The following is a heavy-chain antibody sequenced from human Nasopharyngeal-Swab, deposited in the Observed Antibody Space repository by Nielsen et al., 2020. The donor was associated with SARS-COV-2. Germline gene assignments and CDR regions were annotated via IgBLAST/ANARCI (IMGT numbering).Heavy chain of an antibody. D-gene: IGHD3-10*01. Sequence: SETLSLTCTVSGGSISSGSYYWSWIRQPAGKGLEWIGRIYTSGSTNYNPSLKSRVTMSVDTSKNQFSLKLTSVTAADTAVYYCARTAATEFGWGYGSGSSRFWFDPWGQGTLVTVSS. CDR1: GGSISSGSYY. CDR3: ARTAATEFGWGYGSGSSRFWFDP. V-gene: IGHV4-61*02. J-gene: IGHJ5*02. CDR2: IYTSGST.